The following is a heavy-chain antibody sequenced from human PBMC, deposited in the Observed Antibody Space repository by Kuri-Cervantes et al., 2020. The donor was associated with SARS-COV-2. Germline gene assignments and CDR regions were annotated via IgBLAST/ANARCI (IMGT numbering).Heavy chain of an antibody. Sequence: SVKVSCKASGYTFSSYTISWVRQVPGQGLEWMGGIIPIFGTANYAQKFQGRVTITADKSTSTAYMELSSLRSEDTAVYYCAARDRREDIYYMDVWGKGTTVTVSS. CDR3: AARDRREDIYYMDV. J-gene: IGHJ6*03. CDR2: IIPIFGTA. CDR1: GYTFSSYT. D-gene: IGHD2-15*01. V-gene: IGHV1-69*06.